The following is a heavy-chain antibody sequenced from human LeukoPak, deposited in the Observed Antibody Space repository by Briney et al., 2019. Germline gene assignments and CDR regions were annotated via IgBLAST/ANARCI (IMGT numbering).Heavy chain of an antibody. CDR3: ARGSDYDSSGYPFDY. CDR1: GGSFSGYY. D-gene: IGHD3-22*01. Sequence: PSETLSLTCAVYGGSFSGYYWSWIRQPPGKGLEWIGEINHSGNTNYNPSLKSLVTLSVDTSKNQFSLKLSSVTAADTAVYYCARGSDYDSSGYPFDYWGQGTLVTVSS. J-gene: IGHJ4*02. V-gene: IGHV4-34*01. CDR2: INHSGNT.